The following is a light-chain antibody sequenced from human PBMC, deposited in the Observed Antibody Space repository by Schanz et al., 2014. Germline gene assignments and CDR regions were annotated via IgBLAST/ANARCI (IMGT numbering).Light chain of an antibody. J-gene: IGLJ2*01. CDR1: SSDIGAYNL. CDR2: AVT. V-gene: IGLV2-8*01. Sequence: QSALTQPPSASGSPGQSVTISCTGTSSDIGAYNLVSWYQHHPGKAPKLILYAVTRRPSGVPDRFSGSISGNTASLTVSGLQADDEADYYCCSYAGRSLIFGGGTKLTVL. CDR3: CSYAGRSLI.